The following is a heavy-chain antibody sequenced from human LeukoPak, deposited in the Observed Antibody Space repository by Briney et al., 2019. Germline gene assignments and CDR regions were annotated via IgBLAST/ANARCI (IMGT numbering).Heavy chain of an antibody. CDR1: GGSISSGGYY. J-gene: IGHJ4*02. Sequence: SETLSLTCTVSGGSISSGGYYWTWIRQHPGKGLEWIGSIYYSGNTYHNPSLKSRLTISIDTSKNQFSLKLNSVIAADTAVYYCARAPDYGGYEGGTGFDYWGQGTLVTVSS. V-gene: IGHV4-31*03. CDR3: ARAPDYGGYEGGTGFDY. D-gene: IGHD4-17*01. CDR2: IYYSGNT.